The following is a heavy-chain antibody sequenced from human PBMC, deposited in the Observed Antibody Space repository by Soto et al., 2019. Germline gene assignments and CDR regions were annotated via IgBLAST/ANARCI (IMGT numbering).Heavy chain of an antibody. J-gene: IGHJ4*02. CDR2: ISWDGGST. D-gene: IGHD5-18*01. CDR1: GFTFDDYT. V-gene: IGHV3-43*01. CDR3: AKNGYGPFPYYFDY. Sequence: GSLRLSCAASGFTFDDYTMHWVRQAPGKGLEWVSLISWDGGSTYYADSVKGRFTISRDNSKNSLYLQMNSLRTEDTALYYCAKNGYGPFPYYFDYWGQGTLVTVSS.